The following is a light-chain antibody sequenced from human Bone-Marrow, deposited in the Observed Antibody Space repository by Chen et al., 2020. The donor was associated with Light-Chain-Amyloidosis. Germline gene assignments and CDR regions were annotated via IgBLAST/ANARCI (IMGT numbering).Light chain of an antibody. V-gene: IGLV3-25*03. CDR1: DLPTKY. CDR2: RDT. Sequence: SYELTQPPSVSVSPGQTARITCSGDDLPTKYAYWYQQKPGQAPVLVIHRDTERPSGSSERFSGSSSGTTATLPISGVQAEDEADDHCQSADSSGTYEVIFGGGTKLTVL. J-gene: IGLJ2*01. CDR3: QSADSSGTYEVI.